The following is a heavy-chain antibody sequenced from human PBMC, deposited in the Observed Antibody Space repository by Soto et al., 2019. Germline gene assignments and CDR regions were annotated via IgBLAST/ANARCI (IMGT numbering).Heavy chain of an antibody. J-gene: IGHJ4*02. CDR1: GYTFTTYG. CDR2: ISAYYGDT. V-gene: IGHV1-18*01. CDR3: ARESKKWPDF. Sequence: QVQMVQSANEVKRPGASVKVSCKASGYTFTTYGISWVRQAPGQGLEWMGWISAYYGDTKYAPKVQGRVTLTRDISTNTAYMELRSLRSDDTAMYYCARESKKWPDFWGPGTLVTVSS. D-gene: IGHD5-12*01.